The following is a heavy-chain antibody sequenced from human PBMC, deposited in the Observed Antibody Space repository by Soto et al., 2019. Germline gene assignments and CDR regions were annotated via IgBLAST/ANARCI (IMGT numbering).Heavy chain of an antibody. CDR3: ARDGLIRPGYDFWSGYYSSNFDY. V-gene: IGHV3-7*01. CDR1: GFTFSSYW. Sequence: GGSLRLSCAASGFTFSSYWMSWVRQAPGKGLEWVANIKQDGSEKYYVDSVKGRFTISRDNAKISLYLQMNSLRAEDTAVYYCARDGLIRPGYDFWSGYYSSNFDYWGQGTLVTVSS. J-gene: IGHJ4*02. CDR2: IKQDGSEK. D-gene: IGHD3-3*01.